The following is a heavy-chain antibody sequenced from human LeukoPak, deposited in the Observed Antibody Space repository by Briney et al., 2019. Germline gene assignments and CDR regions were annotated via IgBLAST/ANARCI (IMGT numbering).Heavy chain of an antibody. CDR3: ARGCYSSSWYDFSGNQNNWFDP. J-gene: IGHJ5*02. Sequence: ASVKVSCKASGYTFTSYAMNWVRQAPGQGLEWMGWINTNTGNPTYAQGFTGRFVFSLDTSVSTAYLQISSLKAEDTAVYYCARGCYSSSWYDFSGNQNNWFDPWGQGTLVTVSS. D-gene: IGHD6-13*01. V-gene: IGHV7-4-1*02. CDR1: GYTFTSYA. CDR2: INTNTGNP.